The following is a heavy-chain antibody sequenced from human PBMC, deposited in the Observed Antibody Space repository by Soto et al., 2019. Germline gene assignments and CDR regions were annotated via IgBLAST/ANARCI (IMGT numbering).Heavy chain of an antibody. CDR3: ARGPDDYTWGSYRYGYNWFDP. Sequence: QVQLQQWGAGLLKPSETLSLTCAVYGGPFSGYYWSWIRQPPGKGLEWIGGINHSGSTNYNPSLKSRVTISVDTSKSQFSLKLSSVTATETAVYYCARGPDDYTWGSYRYGYNWFDPWGQGTLVTVSS. V-gene: IGHV4-34*01. J-gene: IGHJ5*02. CDR1: GGPFSGYY. CDR2: INHSGST. D-gene: IGHD3-16*02.